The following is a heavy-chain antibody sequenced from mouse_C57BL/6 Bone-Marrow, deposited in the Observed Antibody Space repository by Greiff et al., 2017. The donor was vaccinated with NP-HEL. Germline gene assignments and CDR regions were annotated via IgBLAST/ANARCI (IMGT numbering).Heavy chain of an antibody. D-gene: IGHD2-4*01. V-gene: IGHV1-39*01. CDR1: GYSFTDYN. CDR2: INPNYGTT. CDR3: ARRVYYDYDGDGVYYAMDY. Sequence: VQLQQSGPELVKPGASVKISCKASGYSFTDYNMNWVKQSNGKSLEWIGVINPNYGTTSYNQKFKGKATLTVDPSSSTAYMQLNRLTSEDSAVYYCARRVYYDYDGDGVYYAMDYWGQGTSVTVSS. J-gene: IGHJ4*01.